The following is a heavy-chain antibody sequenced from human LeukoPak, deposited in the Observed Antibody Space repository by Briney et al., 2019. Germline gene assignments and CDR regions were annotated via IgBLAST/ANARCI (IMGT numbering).Heavy chain of an antibody. J-gene: IGHJ6*03. CDR3: AKGLEGYCSSTSCYTSDYYYYYMDV. CDR2: ISGSGGST. Sequence: GGSLRLSCAASGFTFSSYAMSWVRQAPGKGLEWVSAISGSGGSTYYADSVKGRFTISRDNSKNTLYLQMNSLRAEDTAVYYCAKGLEGYCSSTSCYTSDYYYYYMDVWGKGTTVTVSS. V-gene: IGHV3-23*01. D-gene: IGHD2-2*02. CDR1: GFTFSSYA.